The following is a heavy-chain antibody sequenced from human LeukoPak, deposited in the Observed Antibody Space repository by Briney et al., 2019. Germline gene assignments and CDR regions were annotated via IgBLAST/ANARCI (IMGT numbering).Heavy chain of an antibody. D-gene: IGHD5-12*01. CDR2: ISSSGSSI. CDR3: ARALGPYYDWAAYYFDS. CDR1: GFTFSDYY. V-gene: IGHV3-11*01. J-gene: IGHJ4*02. Sequence: PGGSLRLSCAASGFTFSDYYMSWIRQAPGKGLDWVSYISSSGSSIYYADSVRGRFTISRDNAKNSLYLQMNNLRAEDTAVYFCARALGPYYDWAAYYFDSWGQGSLVTVSS.